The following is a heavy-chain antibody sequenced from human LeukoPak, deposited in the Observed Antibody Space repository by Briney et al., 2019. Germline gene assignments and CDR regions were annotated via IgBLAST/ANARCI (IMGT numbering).Heavy chain of an antibody. Sequence: SETLSLTCTVSGGSISSSSYYWGWIRQPPGKGLEWIGSIYVSGSTHYNPSLKSRVTISVDTSKNQFSLKLNSVTAADTALYYCARHSSGWIYYFDYWGQGTLVTVSS. CDR3: ARHSSGWIYYFDY. V-gene: IGHV4-39*01. CDR2: IYVSGST. D-gene: IGHD6-19*01. J-gene: IGHJ4*02. CDR1: GGSISSSSYY.